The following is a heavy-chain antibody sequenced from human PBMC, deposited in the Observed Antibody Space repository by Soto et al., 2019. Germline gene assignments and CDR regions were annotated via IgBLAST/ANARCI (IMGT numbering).Heavy chain of an antibody. CDR2: IDPSDSYT. J-gene: IGHJ6*02. D-gene: IGHD5-12*01. CDR1: GYSFTSYW. Sequence: GESLKISCKGSGYSFTSYWISWVRQMPGKGLEWMGRIDPSDSYTNYSPSFQGHVTISADKSISTAYLQWSSLKASDTAMYYCASVEMATKPLYYYYGMAVPGQGTTVTVPS. V-gene: IGHV5-10-1*01. CDR3: ASVEMATKPLYYYYGMAV.